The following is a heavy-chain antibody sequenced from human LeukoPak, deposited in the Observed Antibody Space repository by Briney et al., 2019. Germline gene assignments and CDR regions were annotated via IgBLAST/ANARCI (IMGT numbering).Heavy chain of an antibody. Sequence: ASVKVSCKASGYDFINYDINWVRQATGQGLEWMGWMNPNSGDTGYAQKFQGRVTLSRNTSISTAYMELSSLRSEDMAVYYCARGRDSYDSSDFPLLGYWGQGTLVTVSS. V-gene: IGHV1-8*03. CDR1: GYDFINYD. D-gene: IGHD3-22*01. CDR3: ARGRDSYDSSDFPLLGY. J-gene: IGHJ4*02. CDR2: MNPNSGDT.